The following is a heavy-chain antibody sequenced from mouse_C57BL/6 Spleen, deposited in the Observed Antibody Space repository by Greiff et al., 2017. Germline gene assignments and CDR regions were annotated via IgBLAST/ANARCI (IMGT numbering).Heavy chain of an antibody. CDR3: ARRGIYYYGSSPFAY. CDR2: IDPSDSYT. J-gene: IGHJ3*01. D-gene: IGHD1-1*01. CDR1: GYTFTSYW. Sequence: VQLQQPGAELVKPGASVKLSCKASGYTFTSYWMQWVKQRPGQGLEWIGEIDPSDSYTNYTQKFKGKATLTVDTSSNTAYMQISSLTSEDSAVYYCARRGIYYYGSSPFAYWGQGTLVTVSA. V-gene: IGHV1-50*01.